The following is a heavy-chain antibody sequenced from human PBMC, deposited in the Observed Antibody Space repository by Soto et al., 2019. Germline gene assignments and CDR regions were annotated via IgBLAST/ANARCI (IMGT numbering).Heavy chain of an antibody. CDR2: ISGSGGST. V-gene: IGHV3-23*01. Sequence: LRLSCAASGFTFSTYAMNWVRQTPGKGLDWVSSISGSGGSTHYADSVKGRFTISRDNSKNTLDLQMNSLRAEDTAVYYCAKALGELWFGDLLPDYWGQGTLVTVSS. D-gene: IGHD3-10*01. CDR3: AKALGELWFGDLLPDY. CDR1: GFTFSTYA. J-gene: IGHJ4*02.